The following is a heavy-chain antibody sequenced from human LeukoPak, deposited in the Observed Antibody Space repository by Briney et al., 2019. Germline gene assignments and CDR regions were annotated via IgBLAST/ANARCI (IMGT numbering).Heavy chain of an antibody. J-gene: IGHJ3*02. CDR2: ISAYSGTT. CDR1: GYTFTSYS. D-gene: IGHD3-9*01. V-gene: IGHV1-18*01. Sequence: ASVKVSCKASGYTFTSYSINWVRQAPGQGLEWMGWISAYSGTTNYAQNLQGRVIMTTDTSTSTAYMELRSLRSDDTAVYYCARSAANYDNLTGHDACDIWGQGTMVTVSS. CDR3: ARSAANYDNLTGHDACDI.